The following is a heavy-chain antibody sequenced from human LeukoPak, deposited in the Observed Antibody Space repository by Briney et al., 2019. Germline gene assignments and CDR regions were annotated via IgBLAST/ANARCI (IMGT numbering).Heavy chain of an antibody. Sequence: PGGSLRLSCAASGFTFSSYAMSWVRQAPGKGLEWVSAISGSGGSTYYADSVKGRFTISRDNSKNTLYLQMNSLRAEDAAVYYCAKLLWFGELLPFDYWGQGTLVTVSS. CDR1: GFTFSSYA. J-gene: IGHJ4*02. CDR2: ISGSGGST. V-gene: IGHV3-23*01. D-gene: IGHD3-10*01. CDR3: AKLLWFGELLPFDY.